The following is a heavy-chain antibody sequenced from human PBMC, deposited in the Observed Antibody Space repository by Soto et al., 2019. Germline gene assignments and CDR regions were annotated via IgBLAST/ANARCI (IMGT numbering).Heavy chain of an antibody. CDR2: IYHSGST. CDR1: GGSISSNGYY. J-gene: IGHJ5*02. Sequence: QVQLQESGPGLVKPSQTLSLTCIVSGGSISSNGYYWNWIRQHPGKGLEWIGYIYHSGSTYYNPSLKSRANISLDTSKNRFSLHLSSVTVADTAMYYYARDGGTAMVLDPWGQGILVTVSS. D-gene: IGHD5-18*01. V-gene: IGHV4-31*03. CDR3: ARDGGTAMVLDP.